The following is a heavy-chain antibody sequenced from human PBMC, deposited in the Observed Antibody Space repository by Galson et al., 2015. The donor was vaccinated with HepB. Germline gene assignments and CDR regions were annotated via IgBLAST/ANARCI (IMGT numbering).Heavy chain of an antibody. V-gene: IGHV1-69*13. J-gene: IGHJ3*02. CDR1: GDTFNRYA. CDR2: IIPASRSA. Sequence: SVKVSCKASGDTFNRYAVNWVRQAPGQGLEWMGGIIPASRSANYAQKFQDRVSMTADGSTRKVYMELSSLRSENTAVYFCARDIQAAVAAIPGNGAFDIWGQGTVVTVSS. D-gene: IGHD2-2*01. CDR3: ARDIQAAVAAIPGNGAFDI.